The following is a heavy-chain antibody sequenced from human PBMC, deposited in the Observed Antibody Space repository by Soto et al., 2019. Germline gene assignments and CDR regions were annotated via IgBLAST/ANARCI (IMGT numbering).Heavy chain of an antibody. V-gene: IGHV1-58*01. J-gene: IGHJ6*02. CDR1: GFTFTSSA. CDR2: IVVGSGNT. Sequence: QMQLVQSGPEVKKPGTSVKVSCKASGFTFTSSAVQWVRQARGQRLEWIGWIVVGSGNTNYAQKFQERVTITRDMSTSTAYMELSSLRSEDTAVYYCAATLHWNYEGYYYGMDVWGQGTTVTVSS. D-gene: IGHD1-7*01. CDR3: AATLHWNYEGYYYGMDV.